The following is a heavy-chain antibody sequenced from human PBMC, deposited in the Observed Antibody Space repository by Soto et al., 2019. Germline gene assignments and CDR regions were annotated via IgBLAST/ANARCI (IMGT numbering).Heavy chain of an antibody. D-gene: IGHD3-10*01. V-gene: IGHV1-2*02. CDR3: ARVSYRGSGRYVPYCAYDDVDV. Sequence: ASVKVSRKASGYTLTGYHMHSLRQAPAQGGEGMGWIDPKGGGTNYARKFQGRVTRSRTTSISSAYRELSMLRSDDTAVYYCARVSYRGSGRYVPYCAYDDVDVWGQGTMVTVSS. J-gene: IGHJ6*02. CDR1: GYTLTGYH. CDR2: IDPKGGGT.